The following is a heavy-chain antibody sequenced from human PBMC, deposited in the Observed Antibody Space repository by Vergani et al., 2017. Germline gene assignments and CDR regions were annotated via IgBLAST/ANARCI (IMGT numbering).Heavy chain of an antibody. J-gene: IGHJ6*02. CDR1: GGTFSSYA. D-gene: IGHD3-10*01. Sequence: QVQLVQSGAEVKKPGSSVKVSCKASGGTFSSYAISWVRQAPGQGLEWMGRIIPILGIANYAQKFQGRVTITADKSTSTSYMELSSLRSEDTAVYYCAREDTMVQYYYYGMDVWAQGTTLTVSS. CDR2: IIPILGIA. V-gene: IGHV1-69*04. CDR3: AREDTMVQYYYYGMDV.